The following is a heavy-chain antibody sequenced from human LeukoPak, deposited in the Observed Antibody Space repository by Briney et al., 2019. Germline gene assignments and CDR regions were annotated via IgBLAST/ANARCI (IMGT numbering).Heavy chain of an antibody. CDR3: AKVSDWDNTSVS. CDR2: ISGSGHST. V-gene: IGHV3-23*01. D-gene: IGHD1/OR15-1a*01. Sequence: AGGSLRLSCAASGFTFSNYAMSWVRQAPRKGLEWVSTISGSGHSTYYADSMKGRFTVSRDNSKNTLHLQMNSLRVEDTAVYYCAKVSDWDNTSVSWGQGTLVTVSS. CDR1: GFTFSNYA. J-gene: IGHJ5*02.